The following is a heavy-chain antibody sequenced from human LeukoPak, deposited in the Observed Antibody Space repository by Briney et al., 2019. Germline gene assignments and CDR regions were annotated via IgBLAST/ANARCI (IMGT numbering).Heavy chain of an antibody. CDR2: ISSSGSTI. V-gene: IGHV3-11*04. CDR1: GFTFSDYY. CDR3: AREPYDFWSGYPYYYYYGMDV. D-gene: IGHD3-3*01. Sequence: GGSLRLSCAASGFTFSDYYMSWIRQAPGKGLEWVSYISSSGSTIYYADSVKGRFTISRDNAKNSLYLQMNSLRAEDTAVYYCAREPYDFWSGYPYYYYYGMDVWGQGTTVTVSS. J-gene: IGHJ6*02.